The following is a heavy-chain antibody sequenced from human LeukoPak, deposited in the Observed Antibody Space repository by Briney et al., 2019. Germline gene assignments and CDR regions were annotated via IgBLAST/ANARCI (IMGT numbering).Heavy chain of an antibody. CDR3: ATHYDSSGYYYSTYYFDY. Sequence: GASVKVSCKVSGYTLTELSMRWVRQAPGKGLEWMGGFDPEDGETIYAQKFQGRVTMTEDTSTDTAYMELSSLRSEDTAVYYCATHYDSSGYYYSTYYFDYWGQGTLVTVSS. D-gene: IGHD3-22*01. CDR1: GYTLTELS. V-gene: IGHV1-24*01. CDR2: FDPEDGET. J-gene: IGHJ4*02.